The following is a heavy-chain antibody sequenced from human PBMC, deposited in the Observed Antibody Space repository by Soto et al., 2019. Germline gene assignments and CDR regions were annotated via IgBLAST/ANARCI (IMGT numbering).Heavy chain of an antibody. J-gene: IGHJ4*02. D-gene: IGHD1-7*01. Sequence: PGESLKISCKASGYNFDHYWIGLVRQIPGKGLEWMGNIYPCDSDNIYSPSFQGQVTLSADKSINTAYPQWRSLKASDTAIYLCATVVFVGTKLDYWGQGTQVTVSS. CDR2: IYPCDSDN. CDR1: GYNFDHYW. V-gene: IGHV5-51*01. CDR3: ATVVFVGTKLDY.